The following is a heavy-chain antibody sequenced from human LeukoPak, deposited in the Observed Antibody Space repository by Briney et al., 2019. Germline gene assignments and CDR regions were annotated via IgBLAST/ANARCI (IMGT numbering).Heavy chain of an antibody. V-gene: IGHV4-34*01. D-gene: IGHD2-15*01. J-gene: IGHJ4*02. CDR2: INHSGST. CDR1: GGSFSGYY. CDR3: ARGAGNCSGGSCYDY. Sequence: SETLSLTCAVYGGSFSGYYWSWIRQPPGKGLEWIGEINHSGSTNYNPSLKSRVTISVDTSKSQFSLKPSSVTAADTAVYYCARGAGNCSGGSCYDYWGQGTLVTVSS.